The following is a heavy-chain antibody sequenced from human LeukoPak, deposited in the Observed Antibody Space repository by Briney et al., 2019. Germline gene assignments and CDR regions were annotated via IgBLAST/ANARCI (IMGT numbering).Heavy chain of an antibody. CDR3: ASRDYYDSRGYFFDY. CDR1: GYSLTSYW. CDR2: IYPGDSDT. J-gene: IGHJ4*02. D-gene: IGHD3-22*01. Sequence: GESLKISCKGSGYSLTSYWIGWVRQMPGKGLEWMGIIYPGDSDTTYSPSFQGQVTISSDKSISTAYLQWSSLKAADSAMYYCASRDYYDSRGYFFDYWGQGTLVTVSS. V-gene: IGHV5-51*01.